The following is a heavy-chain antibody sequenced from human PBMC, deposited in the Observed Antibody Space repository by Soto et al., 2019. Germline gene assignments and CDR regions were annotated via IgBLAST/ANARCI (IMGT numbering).Heavy chain of an antibody. CDR2: IDWNSASS. CDR1: GFKFEDYA. Sequence: PGGSLRLSCTVSGFKFEDYAMHWVRQAPGKGLEWVSGIDWNSASSAYADSVRGRFTISRDNAKNSLYLQMDTLRAEDTALYYCAKDFGIGGSHMSPEDGMDVWGQGTRVTVSS. V-gene: IGHV3-9*01. CDR3: AKDFGIGGSHMSPEDGMDV. J-gene: IGHJ6*02. D-gene: IGHD1-20*01.